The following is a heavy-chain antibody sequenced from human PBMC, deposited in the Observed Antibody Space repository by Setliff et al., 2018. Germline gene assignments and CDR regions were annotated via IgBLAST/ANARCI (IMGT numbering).Heavy chain of an antibody. V-gene: IGHV1-46*01. CDR3: ARAGLAAAGRKGVFDH. CDR1: GYSFTSHY. D-gene: IGHD6-25*01. CDR2: INPGGLTS. J-gene: IGHJ4*02. Sequence: ASVKVSCKTSGYSFTSHYVHWVRQAPGQGLEWMGIINPGGLTSSSTQKFEGRVTMTRDTSTSTVYMELNSLTSDDTAVYYCARAGLAAAGRKGVFDHWGQGTLVTGS.